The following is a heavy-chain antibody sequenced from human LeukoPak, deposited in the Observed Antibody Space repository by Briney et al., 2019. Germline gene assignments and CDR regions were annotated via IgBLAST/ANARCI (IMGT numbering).Heavy chain of an antibody. D-gene: IGHD4/OR15-4a*01. J-gene: IGHJ6*02. CDR3: ARYANSPYYYYAMDV. CDR2: IYYSGST. Sequence: PSETLSLTCTVSGGSIIGYYLSWIRQPPGKGVDWIGSIYYSGSTNYNPSLKSRVTISVETSTNQFSLKLSSVTAADTAVYYCARYANSPYYYYAMDVWGQGTTVTVSS. CDR1: GGSIIGYY. V-gene: IGHV4-59*12.